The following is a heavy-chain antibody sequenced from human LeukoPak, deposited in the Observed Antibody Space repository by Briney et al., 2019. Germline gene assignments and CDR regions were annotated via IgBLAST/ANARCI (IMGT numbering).Heavy chain of an antibody. Sequence: PGGSLRLSCAASGFTVSSNYMSWVRQAPGKGLEWVSVIYSGGSTYYADSVKGRFTISRGNSKNTLYLQMNSLRAEDTAVYYCAKDLTGQFGAPAGYWGQGTLVTVSS. CDR3: AKDLTGQFGAPAGY. J-gene: IGHJ4*02. V-gene: IGHV3-53*05. CDR1: GFTVSSNY. CDR2: IYSGGST. D-gene: IGHD3-10*01.